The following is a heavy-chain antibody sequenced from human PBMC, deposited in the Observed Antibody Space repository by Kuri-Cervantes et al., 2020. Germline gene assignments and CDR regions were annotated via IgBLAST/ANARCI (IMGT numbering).Heavy chain of an antibody. Sequence: GGSLRLSCAASGFSFSSYGMSWVRQAPGKGLEWVAVISNDGNNKFYADSEKGRFTISRDNSKNTLYLQVNSLTAEDTAVYYCAKSYSSGWTYGMDVWGQGTTVTVSS. J-gene: IGHJ6*02. CDR3: AKSYSSGWTYGMDV. V-gene: IGHV3-30*18. CDR1: GFSFSSYG. D-gene: IGHD6-19*01. CDR2: ISNDGNNK.